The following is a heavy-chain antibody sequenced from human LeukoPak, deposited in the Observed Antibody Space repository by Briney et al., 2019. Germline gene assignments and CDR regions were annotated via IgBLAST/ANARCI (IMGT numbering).Heavy chain of an antibody. CDR2: ISAYNGNT. CDR1: GYTFTSYG. J-gene: IGHJ4*02. CDR3: AREVSRFLEWSHGADY. D-gene: IGHD3-3*01. V-gene: IGHV1-18*01. Sequence: ASVKVSCKASGYTFTSYGISWVRQAPGQGLEWMGWISAYNGNTNYAQKLQGRVTMTTDTSTSTAYMELRSLRSDDTAVYYCAREVSRFLEWSHGADYWAREPWSPSPQ.